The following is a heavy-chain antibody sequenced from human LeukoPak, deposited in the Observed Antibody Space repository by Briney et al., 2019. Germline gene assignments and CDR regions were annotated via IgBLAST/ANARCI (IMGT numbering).Heavy chain of an antibody. Sequence: SETLSLTCTVAGGSISSSSYYWGWIRHPPQNGLDWFGTIYYGGSTYYNPSLKSRVTISVDTSKNQFSLKLSSVTAADTAVYYWAVQTEASVLPVPAFDIWGQGAMVTVSS. J-gene: IGHJ3*02. CDR3: AVQTEASVLPVPAFDI. CDR2: IYYGGST. D-gene: IGHD2-15*01. CDR1: GGSISSSSYY. V-gene: IGHV4-39*01.